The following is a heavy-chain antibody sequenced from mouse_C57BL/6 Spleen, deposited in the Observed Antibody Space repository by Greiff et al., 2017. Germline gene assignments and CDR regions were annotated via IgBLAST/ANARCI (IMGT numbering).Heavy chain of an antibody. CDR1: GYAFSSSW. Sequence: VQLQESGPELVKPGASVKISCKASGYAFSSSWMNWVKQRPGKGLEWIGRIYPGDGGTNYNGKFKGKATLTADKSSSNAYMQLSSLTSEDSAVYFCARDPISTVVPMDYWGQGTSVTVSS. D-gene: IGHD1-1*01. CDR3: ARDPISTVVPMDY. J-gene: IGHJ4*01. V-gene: IGHV1-82*01. CDR2: IYPGDGGT.